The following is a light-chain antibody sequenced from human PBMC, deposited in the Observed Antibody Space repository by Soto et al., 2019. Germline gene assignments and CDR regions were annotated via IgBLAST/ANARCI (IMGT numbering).Light chain of an antibody. CDR1: SSDVGSYNL. V-gene: IGLV2-23*02. Sequence: QSALTQPASVSGSPGQSITISCTGTSSDVGSYNLVSWYQQHPGKAPKLIIYEVSKRPSGVSNRFSGSKSGNTASLTISGLQAEDEADYYCCSYAGSSTFAFGGGTKVTVL. CDR3: CSYAGSSTFA. J-gene: IGLJ3*02. CDR2: EVS.